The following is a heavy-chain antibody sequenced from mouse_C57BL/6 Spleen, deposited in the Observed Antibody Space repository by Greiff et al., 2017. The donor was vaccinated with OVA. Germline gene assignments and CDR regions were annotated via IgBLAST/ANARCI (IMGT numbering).Heavy chain of an antibody. J-gene: IGHJ1*03. CDR1: GYTFTDYY. CDR3: ARLDHWYFGV. Sequence: QVQLQQSGAELVRPGASVKLSCKASGYTFTDYYINWVKQRPGQGLEWIARIYPGSGNTYYNEKFKGKATLTAEKSSSTAYMQLSSLTSEDSAVYFCARLDHWYFGVWGTGTTVTVSS. CDR2: IYPGSGNT. V-gene: IGHV1-76*01.